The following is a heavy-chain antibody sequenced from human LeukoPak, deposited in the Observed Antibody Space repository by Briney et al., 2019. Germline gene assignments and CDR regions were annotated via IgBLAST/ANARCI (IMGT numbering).Heavy chain of an antibody. CDR1: GYTFTSYA. CDR3: ARGHSSYYYYYMDV. CDR2: IIPIFGTA. Sequence: SVKVSCKASGYTFTSYAISWVRQAPGQGLEWMGGIIPIFGTANYAQKFQGRVTITADESTSTAYMELSSLRSEDTAVYYCARGHSSYYYYYMDVWGKGTTVTISS. J-gene: IGHJ6*03. V-gene: IGHV1-69*13. D-gene: IGHD2-15*01.